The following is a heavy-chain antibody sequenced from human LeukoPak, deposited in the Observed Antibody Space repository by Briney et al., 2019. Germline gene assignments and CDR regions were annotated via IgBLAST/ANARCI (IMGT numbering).Heavy chain of an antibody. J-gene: IGHJ3*02. D-gene: IGHD3-22*01. CDR2: ISGSGGST. Sequence: AESLRLSCGASGFTFRSYAMSWVRQAPGKGLEWVSAISGSGGSTYYADSVKGRFTISRDNSKNTLYLQMNSLRAEDTAVYYCAKFDYYDSSGYYNKVLDAFDIWGQGTMVTVSS. CDR3: AKFDYYDSSGYYNKVLDAFDI. CDR1: GFTFRSYA. V-gene: IGHV3-23*01.